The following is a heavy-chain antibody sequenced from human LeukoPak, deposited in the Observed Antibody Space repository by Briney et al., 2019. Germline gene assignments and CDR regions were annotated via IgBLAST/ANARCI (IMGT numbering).Heavy chain of an antibody. CDR3: AREMVVAAAGPFFDY. CDR1: GGSISSYY. J-gene: IGHJ4*02. D-gene: IGHD6-13*01. CDR2: IYSSGVT. Sequence: SETLSLTCSVSGGSISSYYWSWIRQPAGQGLECIGRIYSSGVTNYNPSLKSRVTMSVDTSKNQYYLKLSSVTAADTAVYYCAREMVVAAAGPFFDYWGQGTLVAVSS. V-gene: IGHV4-4*07.